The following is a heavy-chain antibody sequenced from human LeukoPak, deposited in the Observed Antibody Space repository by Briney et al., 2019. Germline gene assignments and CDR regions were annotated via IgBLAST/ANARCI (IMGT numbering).Heavy chain of an antibody. CDR2: IIPILGIA. J-gene: IGHJ3*02. CDR3: AMGVGYTIDAFDI. Sequence: GASVKVSCKASGGTFSSYAISWVRQAPGQGLEWMGRIIPILGIANYAQKFQGRVTITADKSTSTAYMELSSLRSEDTAVYYCAMGVGYTIDAFDIWGQGTMVTVSS. CDR1: GGTFSSYA. D-gene: IGHD5-24*01. V-gene: IGHV1-69*04.